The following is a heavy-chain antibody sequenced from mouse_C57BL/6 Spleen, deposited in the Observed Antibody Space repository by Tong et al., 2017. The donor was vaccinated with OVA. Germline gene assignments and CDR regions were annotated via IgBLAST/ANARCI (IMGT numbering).Heavy chain of an antibody. CDR3: ARGGDGYFAY. CDR1: GFTFSSYG. D-gene: IGHD2-3*01. Sequence: EVQLQESGGGLVKPGGSLKLSCAASGFTFSSYGMSWVRQTPDKRLEWVATISSGGSYTYYPDSVKGRFTISRDNAKNTLYLQMSSLKSEDTAMYYCARGGDGYFAYWGQGTLVTVSA. V-gene: IGHV5-6*01. J-gene: IGHJ3*01. CDR2: ISSGGSYT.